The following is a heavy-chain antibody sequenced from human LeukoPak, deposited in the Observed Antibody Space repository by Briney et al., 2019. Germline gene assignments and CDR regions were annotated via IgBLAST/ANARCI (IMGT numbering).Heavy chain of an antibody. Sequence: SVKVSCKASGGTFSSYAISWVRQAPGQGLEWMGGIIPIFGTANYAQKFQGRVTITADKSTSTAYMELSSLRSEDTAVYYCAIDIVVVPAAILSNWFDPWGQGTLVTVSS. D-gene: IGHD2-2*01. CDR2: IIPIFGTA. CDR1: GGTFSSYA. CDR3: AIDIVVVPAAILSNWFDP. V-gene: IGHV1-69*06. J-gene: IGHJ5*02.